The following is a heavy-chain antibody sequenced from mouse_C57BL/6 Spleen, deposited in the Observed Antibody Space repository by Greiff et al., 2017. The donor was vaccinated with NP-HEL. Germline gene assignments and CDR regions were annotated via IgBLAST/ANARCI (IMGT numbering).Heavy chain of an antibody. J-gene: IGHJ4*01. CDR2: ISDGGSYT. CDR1: GFTFSSYA. V-gene: IGHV5-4*01. D-gene: IGHD1-1*01. Sequence: EVQLVESGGGLVKPGGSLKLSCAASGFTFSSYAMSWVRQTPEKRLEWVATISDGGSYTYYPDNVKGRFTISRDNAKNNLYLQMSHLKSEDTAMYYCASESRYYYLPYWGQGTSVTVSS. CDR3: ASESRYYYLPY.